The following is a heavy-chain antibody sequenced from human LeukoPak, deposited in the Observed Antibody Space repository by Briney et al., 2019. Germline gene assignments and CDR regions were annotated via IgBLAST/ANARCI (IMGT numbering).Heavy chain of an antibody. CDR3: ARVPYGRGWFDP. CDR1: GGSFSGYY. D-gene: IGHD4-17*01. V-gene: IGHV4-34*01. Sequence: PSETLSLTCAVYGGSFSGYYWSWIRHPPGKGLEWIGEINHSGSTNYNPSLKSRVTISVDTSKNQFSLKLSSVTAADTAVYYCARVPYGRGWFDPWGQGTLVTVSS. CDR2: INHSGST. J-gene: IGHJ5*02.